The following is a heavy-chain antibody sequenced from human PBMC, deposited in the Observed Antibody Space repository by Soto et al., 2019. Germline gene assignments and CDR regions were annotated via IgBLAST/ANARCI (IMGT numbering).Heavy chain of an antibody. CDR1: GFTVNSNY. J-gene: IGHJ4*02. CDR2: IYSGGDR. V-gene: IGHV3-53*01. Sequence: EVQVVESGGGLIHPGGSLRLSCGASGFTVNSNYMSWVRQAPGKGLEWVSIIYSGGDRYYADSVKGRFTISRDDSKNTVYLQMNSLRAEDTATYYCVRDGLDYYDTERLYFDNWGQGTLVTVSS. CDR3: VRDGLDYYDTERLYFDN. D-gene: IGHD3-22*01.